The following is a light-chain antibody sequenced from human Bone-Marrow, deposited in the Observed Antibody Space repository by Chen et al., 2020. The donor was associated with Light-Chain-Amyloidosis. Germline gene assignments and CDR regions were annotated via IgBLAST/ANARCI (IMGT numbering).Light chain of an antibody. CDR3: QQYDNLSLT. CDR2: DAS. J-gene: IGKJ4*01. Sequence: DIQMTQSPSSLSASVGDRVTITCQASHDISDNLNWYQQKPGKAPKLLIYDASNLETGVPSRFSGSGSGTEFSFTISSLQSEDIATYYCQQYDNLSLTFGGGTRWRSN. V-gene: IGKV1-33*01. CDR1: HDISDN.